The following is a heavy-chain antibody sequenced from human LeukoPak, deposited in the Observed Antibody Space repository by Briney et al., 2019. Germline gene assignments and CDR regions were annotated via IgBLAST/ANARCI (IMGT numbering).Heavy chain of an antibody. CDR3: ARSIGLRYFDWLPEYY. CDR1: GYTFTSYD. CDR2: MNPNSGNT. Sequence: ASVKVSCKASGYTFTSYDINWVRQATGQGLEWMGWMNPNSGNTGYAQKFQGRVTMTRNTPISTAYMELSSLRSEDTAVYYCARSIGLRYFDWLPEYYWGQGTLVTISS. D-gene: IGHD3-9*01. V-gene: IGHV1-8*01. J-gene: IGHJ4*02.